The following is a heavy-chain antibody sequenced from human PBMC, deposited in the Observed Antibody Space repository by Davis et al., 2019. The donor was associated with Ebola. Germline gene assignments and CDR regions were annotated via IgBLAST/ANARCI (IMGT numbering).Heavy chain of an antibody. J-gene: IGHJ6*02. CDR2: ISGSGGST. CDR3: ARAGTYCTNGVCYLHAPYYYYYYGMDV. Sequence: PGGSLRLSCAASGFTFSSYAMSWVRQAPGKGLEWVSAISGSGGSTYYADSVKGRFTISRDNSKNTLYLQMNSLRAEDTAVYYCARAGTYCTNGVCYLHAPYYYYYYGMDVWGQGTTVTVSS. V-gene: IGHV3-23*01. D-gene: IGHD2-8*01. CDR1: GFTFSSYA.